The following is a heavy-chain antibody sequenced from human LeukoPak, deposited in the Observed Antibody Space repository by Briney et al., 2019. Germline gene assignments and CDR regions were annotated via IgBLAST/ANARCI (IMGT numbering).Heavy chain of an antibody. CDR2: VYHSGST. J-gene: IGHJ4*02. CDR1: GDSINDYY. V-gene: IGHV4-59*08. Sequence: SETLSLTCTVSGDSINDYYWSWIRQPPGKGLEWIGYVYHSGSTNYNPSLKSRVTISVDTSKNQFSLILSSVTAADTAIFYCARHLRGYSYLIGDYWGQGVLVTVSS. CDR3: ARHLRGYSYLIGDY. D-gene: IGHD5-18*01.